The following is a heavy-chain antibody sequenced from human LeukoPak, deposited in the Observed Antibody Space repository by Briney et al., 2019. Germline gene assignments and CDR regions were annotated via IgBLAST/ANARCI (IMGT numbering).Heavy chain of an antibody. CDR1: GGSFSGYY. J-gene: IGHJ4*02. Sequence: SETLSLTCAVYGGSFSGYYWSWIRQPPGKGLEWIGEINHSGSTNYNPSLKSRVTISVDTSKNQFSLKLSSVTAADTAVYYCARGEWLRSWFGYCGQGTLVTVSS. V-gene: IGHV4-34*01. CDR2: INHSGST. D-gene: IGHD5-12*01. CDR3: ARGEWLRSWFGY.